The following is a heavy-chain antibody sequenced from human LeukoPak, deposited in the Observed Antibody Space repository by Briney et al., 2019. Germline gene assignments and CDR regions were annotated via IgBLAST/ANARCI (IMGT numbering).Heavy chain of an antibody. V-gene: IGHV3-11*04. CDR3: ARMNYVSSGWGAPFDY. CDR1: GFTFSDYY. D-gene: IGHD1-7*01. CDR2: ISSSGSTI. Sequence: GGSLRLSCAASGFTFSDYYMSWIRQAPGKGLEWVSHISSSGSTIYYADSVKGRFTISRDNAKNSLYLQMNSLRAEDTAVYYCARMNYVSSGWGAPFDYWGQGTLVTVSS. J-gene: IGHJ4*02.